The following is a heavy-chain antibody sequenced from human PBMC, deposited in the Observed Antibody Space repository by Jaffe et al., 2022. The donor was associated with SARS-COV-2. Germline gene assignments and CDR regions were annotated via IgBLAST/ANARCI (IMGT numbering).Heavy chain of an antibody. CDR2: VYYNGRT. V-gene: IGHV4-39*01. CDR3: ARHFWDGGDRFDP. D-gene: IGHD1-26*01. J-gene: IGHJ5*02. CDR1: GGSITSGTYY. Sequence: QLQLQESGPGLVKPSETLSLSCTVSGGSITSGTYYWDWIRQPPGKGLDWIGSVYYNGRTYYNPSLKSRLTVSVDTSKNQFSLKLSSVTAADTAVYYCARHFWDGGDRFDPWGQGTLVTVSS.